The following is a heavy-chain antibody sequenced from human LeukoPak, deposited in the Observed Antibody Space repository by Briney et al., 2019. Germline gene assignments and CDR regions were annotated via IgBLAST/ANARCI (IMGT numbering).Heavy chain of an antibody. Sequence: PSETLSLTCTVSGGSISSSSYYWGWIRQPPGKGLEWIGRIYSSGSTNYNPSLKSRVTMSVDTSKNQFSLKLSSVTAADTAVYYCARVRGNWYFDYWGQGILVAVSS. CDR3: ARVRGNWYFDY. CDR2: IYSSGST. CDR1: GGSISSSSYY. D-gene: IGHD1-20*01. J-gene: IGHJ4*02. V-gene: IGHV4-39*07.